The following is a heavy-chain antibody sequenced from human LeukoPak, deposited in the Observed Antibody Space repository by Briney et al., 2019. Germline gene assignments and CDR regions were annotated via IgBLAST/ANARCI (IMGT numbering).Heavy chain of an antibody. D-gene: IGHD2-2*01. Sequence: SETLSLTCTVSGGSISSYYWSWIRQPPGKGLDWIGYIYYSGNTNYNPSLKSRVTIPLDTSKNQFPLKLSSVIAADTAVYYCARLTLVGYYFDYWGQGTLVTVYS. CDR3: ARLTLVGYYFDY. CDR2: IYYSGNT. J-gene: IGHJ4*02. V-gene: IGHV4-59*08. CDR1: GGSISSYY.